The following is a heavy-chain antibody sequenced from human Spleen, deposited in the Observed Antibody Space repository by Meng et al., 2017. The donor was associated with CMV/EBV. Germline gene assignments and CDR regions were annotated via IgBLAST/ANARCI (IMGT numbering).Heavy chain of an antibody. V-gene: IGHV3-48*04. D-gene: IGHD3-3*01. CDR2: ISWTSDII. CDR3: ARDGDYDFWSGYYDY. Sequence: GESLKISCEVSGFTFSSYWMHWVRQAPGKGLEWVSGISWTSDIIGYADSVRGRFSISRDNAKNSLYLQMNSLRAEDTAVYYCARDGDYDFWSGYYDYWGQGTLVTVSS. J-gene: IGHJ4*02. CDR1: GFTFSSYW.